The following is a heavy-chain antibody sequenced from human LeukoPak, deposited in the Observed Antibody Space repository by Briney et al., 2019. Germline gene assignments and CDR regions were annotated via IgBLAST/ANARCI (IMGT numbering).Heavy chain of an antibody. CDR2: IYYSGST. CDR1: GGSISSYY. V-gene: IGHV4-59*01. J-gene: IGHJ6*03. D-gene: IGHD3-10*01. Sequence: PSETLSLTCTVSGGSISSYYWSWIRQPPGKGLEWIGYIYYSGSTNYNPSLKSRVTISVDTSKNQFSLKLSSVTAADTAVYYCARDWAMVRGPRPYYYMGVWGKGTTVTVSS. CDR3: ARDWAMVRGPRPYYYMGV.